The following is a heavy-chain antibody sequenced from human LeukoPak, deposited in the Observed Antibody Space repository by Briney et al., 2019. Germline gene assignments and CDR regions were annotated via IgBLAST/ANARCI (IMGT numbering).Heavy chain of an antibody. CDR1: GFTFSSYG. D-gene: IGHD3-9*01. V-gene: IGHV3-48*04. J-gene: IGHJ4*02. CDR2: ISSSGSTI. Sequence: PGGSLRLSCAASGFTFSSYGMSWVRQAPGKGLEWVSYISSSGSTIYYADSVKGRFTISRDNAKNSLYLQMNSLRAEDTAVYYCARVEGDILTGYSGSFDYWGQGTLVTVSS. CDR3: ARVEGDILTGYSGSFDY.